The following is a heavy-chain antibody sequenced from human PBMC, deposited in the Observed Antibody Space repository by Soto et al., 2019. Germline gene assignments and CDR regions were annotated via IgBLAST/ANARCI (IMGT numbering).Heavy chain of an antibody. CDR2: ISGSTATI. CDR1: GFSFSSYA. V-gene: IGHV3-23*01. D-gene: IGHD3-22*01. J-gene: IGHJ3*01. CDR3: AKGRRGYNDGNGCPWACDV. Sequence: EVQLLESGGGLVQPGGSLRLSCTASGFSFSSYAMSWVRQAPGKGLEWVSVISGSTATIHYADSVKGRFTISRDNSKNTLYLEMNSRRAEDTAVYYCAKGRRGYNDGNGCPWACDVWGQGTVVTVSP.